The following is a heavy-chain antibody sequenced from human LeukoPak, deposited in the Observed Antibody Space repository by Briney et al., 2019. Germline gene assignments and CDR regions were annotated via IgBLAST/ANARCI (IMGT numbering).Heavy chain of an antibody. V-gene: IGHV3-23*01. J-gene: IGHJ4*02. CDR1: GFTFSNYA. Sequence: GGSLRLSCVASGFTFSNYAMIWVRQAPGKGPQWVSVISAGGVSLFSGSGSAAYYADSVGGRFTISRDNSKNTLYLQMNSLRADDTAVYYCAKMSAVVWFGELRLPFDSWGQGTVVTVSS. CDR3: AKMSAVVWFGELRLPFDS. CDR2: ISAGGVSLFSGSGSAA. D-gene: IGHD3-10*01.